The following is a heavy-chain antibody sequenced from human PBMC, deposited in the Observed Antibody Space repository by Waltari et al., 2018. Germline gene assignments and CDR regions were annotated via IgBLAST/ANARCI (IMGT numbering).Heavy chain of an antibody. D-gene: IGHD3-3*01. CDR2: INHSGST. CDR1: GGSFSGYY. CDR3: ARGGGYDFWSGYSSPFDY. Sequence: QVQLQQWGAGLLKPSETLSLTCAVYGGSFSGYYWRWLRQPPGKGLEWIGEINHSGSTNYNPSLKSRVTISVDTSKNQFSLKLSSVTAADTAVYYCARGGGYDFWSGYSSPFDYWGQGTLVTVSS. V-gene: IGHV4-34*01. J-gene: IGHJ4*02.